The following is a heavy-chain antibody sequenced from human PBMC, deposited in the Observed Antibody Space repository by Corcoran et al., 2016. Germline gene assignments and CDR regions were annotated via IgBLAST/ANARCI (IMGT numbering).Heavy chain of an antibody. V-gene: IGHV1-18*01. CDR2: IRAYNGNT. D-gene: IGHD2-21*02. CDR1: GYTFTSYG. Sequence: QVQLVQSGAEVKKPGASVKVSCKASGYTFTSYGISWVRQAPGKGLEWMGWIRAYNGNTNYAQKLQGRVTMTTDTSTSTAYMELRSLRSDDTAVYYCAREFLGGAGDCYRYNWFDPWGQGTLVTVSS. J-gene: IGHJ5*02. CDR3: AREFLGGAGDCYRYNWFDP.